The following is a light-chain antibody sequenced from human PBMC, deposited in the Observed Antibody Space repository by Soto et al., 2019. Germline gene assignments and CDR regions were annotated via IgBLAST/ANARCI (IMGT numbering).Light chain of an antibody. V-gene: IGKV3-20*01. CDR1: QFVSANY. Sequence: EIVLTQSPGTLSLSPGERAALSCRASQFVSANYLAWYRQKAGQPPRLLIYGASLRATGIPDRFSGSGSGTDFTLTLDRLETEDFAVYYCHQYGTSPLTFGGGTKVEIK. CDR2: GAS. J-gene: IGKJ4*01. CDR3: HQYGTSPLT.